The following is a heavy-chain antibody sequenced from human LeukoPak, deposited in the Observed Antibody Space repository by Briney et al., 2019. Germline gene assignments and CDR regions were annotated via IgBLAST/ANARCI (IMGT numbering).Heavy chain of an antibody. CDR1: GFTFSNYA. CDR3: AKEGRGMGAATMDY. D-gene: IGHD1-26*01. CDR2: ISGSGGST. J-gene: IGHJ4*02. V-gene: IGHV3-23*01. Sequence: GGSLRLSFAASGFTFSNYAMSWVRQAPGKGLEWVSGISGSGGSTYYADSVGRFSISRDNSNNTLYLQLTSLRADDTAVYYCAKEGRGMGAATMDYWGQGHMTTVSS.